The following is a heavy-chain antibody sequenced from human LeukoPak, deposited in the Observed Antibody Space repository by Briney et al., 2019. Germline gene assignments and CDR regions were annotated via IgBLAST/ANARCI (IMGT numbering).Heavy chain of an antibody. D-gene: IGHD6-13*01. V-gene: IGHV3-23*01. J-gene: IGHJ4*02. CDR3: ASARSSWPFVY. Sequence: GGSLRLSCAASGFTFSSYAMSWVRQAPGKGLEWVSAISGSGGSTYYADSVKGRFTISRDNSKNTLYLQMNSLRAEDTAVYYCASARSSWPFVYWGQGTLVTVSS. CDR2: ISGSGGST. CDR1: GFTFSSYA.